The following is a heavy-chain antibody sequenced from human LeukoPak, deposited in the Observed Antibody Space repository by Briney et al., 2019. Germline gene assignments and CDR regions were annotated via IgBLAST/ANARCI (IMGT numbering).Heavy chain of an antibody. CDR3: ARDRSGVSYY. D-gene: IGHD3-10*01. CDR1: GFSFSTYD. V-gene: IGHV3-21*06. CDR2: ISGSGDYI. J-gene: IGHJ4*02. Sequence: PGGSLRLSCAASGFSFSTYDMNWVRQAPGKGLEWVSSISGSGDYIYYADSVKGRFTISRDNAKNSLFLQMDSLRAEGTAVYYCARDRSGVSYYWGQGTLVTVSS.